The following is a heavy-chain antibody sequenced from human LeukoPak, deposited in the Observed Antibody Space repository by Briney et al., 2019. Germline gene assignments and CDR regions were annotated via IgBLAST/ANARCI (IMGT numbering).Heavy chain of an antibody. D-gene: IGHD3-16*01. J-gene: IGHJ4*02. CDR2: IGTAGDT. Sequence: QHWGSLRLSCAASGFTFSSYDMHWGRQPTGGGLEWVSGIGTAGDTYYLGSVKGRFTISRENAQNSLYLQMNSLRAGDTAVYYCAKERGDDPRLGLGIVFGGPLDYWGQGTLVTVSS. CDR3: AKERGDDPRLGLGIVFGGPLDY. V-gene: IGHV3-13*01. CDR1: GFTFSSYD.